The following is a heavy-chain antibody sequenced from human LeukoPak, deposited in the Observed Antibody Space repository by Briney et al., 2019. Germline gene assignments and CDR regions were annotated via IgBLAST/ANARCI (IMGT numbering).Heavy chain of an antibody. CDR2: TSSDLNVK. CDR3: ARDSSHYVGSSDY. CDR1: GFTFRNYV. J-gene: IGHJ4*02. D-gene: IGHD4-17*01. Sequence: GGSLRLSCAASGFTFRNYVIHWVRQAPGKGLEWVAVTSSDLNVKLYADSMKGRFTISRDNTKNTLSLHMNSLRAEDTAIYCCARDSSHYVGSSDYWGQGTQVTVSS. V-gene: IGHV3-30-3*01.